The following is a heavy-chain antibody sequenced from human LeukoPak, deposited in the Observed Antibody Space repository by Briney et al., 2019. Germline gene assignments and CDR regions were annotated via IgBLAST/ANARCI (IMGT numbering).Heavy chain of an antibody. CDR3: AGENLDRHDSSGYHSAEYFQF. Sequence: GGSLRLSCAASGFNFNDYAMNWVRQAPGKGLEWVSYISARSSATYYADSVKDRFTISRDNARNSLYLQMNSLRDEDTAIYYCAGENLDRHDSSGYHSAEYFQFWGQGTLVIVSS. CDR2: ISARSSAT. D-gene: IGHD3-22*01. J-gene: IGHJ1*01. CDR1: GFNFNDYA. V-gene: IGHV3-48*02.